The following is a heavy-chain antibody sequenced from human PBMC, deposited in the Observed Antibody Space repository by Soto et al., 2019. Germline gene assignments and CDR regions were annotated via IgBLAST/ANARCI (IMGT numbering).Heavy chain of an antibody. CDR1: GLSFGTGGSY. J-gene: IGHJ4*02. V-gene: IGHV4-31*03. CDR2: IYDSGNT. D-gene: IGHD5-12*01. Sequence: QVQLQESGPGLVKPSQTLSLTCTVSGLSFGTGGSYWSWIRHRPGKGLEWIGYIYDSGNTRYNPFLTSRVAVSRDTSKKQLLLMLSSVTAADTGVYYCARKPGYEVSHFWGQGTLVTVSS. CDR3: ARKPGYEVSHF.